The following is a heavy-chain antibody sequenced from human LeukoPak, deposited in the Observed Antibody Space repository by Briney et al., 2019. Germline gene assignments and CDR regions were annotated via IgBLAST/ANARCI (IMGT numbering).Heavy chain of an antibody. CDR3: VRDREVVGSTSDFDH. J-gene: IGHJ4*02. D-gene: IGHD1-26*01. CDR2: VSPKSGAS. V-gene: IGHV1-2*02. Sequence: ASVKVSCKTSGFTFTDYYIQWVRQAPGQRLEWMGWVSPKSGASHYAQSLQGRVTMTWDPSTTTAYMELRRLKSDDTAIYYCVRDREVVGSTSDFDHWGQGSLVTVSS. CDR1: GFTFTDYY.